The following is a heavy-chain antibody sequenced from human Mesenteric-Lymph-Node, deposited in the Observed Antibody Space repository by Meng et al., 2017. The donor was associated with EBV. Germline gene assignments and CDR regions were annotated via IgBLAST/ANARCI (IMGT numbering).Heavy chain of an antibody. CDR1: GGSVCSGSYN. Sequence: VQLQEAGPVLAKPSQTLSLTCTGAGGSVCSGSYNWSWIRQPPGKRVEWIGCIYYNSSTNYNPSLKSRVTTSVDTSNNQFSLKLSSVTAADTAVYYCSLIIGGATHFDYWGQGTLVTVSS. V-gene: IGHV4-61*01. D-gene: IGHD1-26*01. CDR3: SLIIGGATHFDY. J-gene: IGHJ4*02. CDR2: IYYNSST.